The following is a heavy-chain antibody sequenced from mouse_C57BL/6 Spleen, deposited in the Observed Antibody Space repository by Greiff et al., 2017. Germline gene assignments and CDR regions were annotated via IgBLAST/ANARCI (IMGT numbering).Heavy chain of an antibody. CDR3: ARPPGSSYDYAMDY. J-gene: IGHJ4*01. Sequence: QVQLQQPGAELVKPGASVKMSCKASGYTFTSYWITWVKQRPGQGLEWIGDIYPGSGSTNYNEKFKGKATMTVDTSSSTSYMQLSSLTSEDSAVYYCARPPGSSYDYAMDYWGQGTSVTVSS. CDR2: IYPGSGST. CDR1: GYTFTSYW. V-gene: IGHV1-55*01. D-gene: IGHD1-1*01.